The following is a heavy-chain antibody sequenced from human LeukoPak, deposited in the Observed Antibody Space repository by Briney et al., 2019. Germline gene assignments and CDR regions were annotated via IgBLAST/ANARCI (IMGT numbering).Heavy chain of an antibody. D-gene: IGHD3-22*01. CDR3: ARDTRHYYDTSGYIRIEGPQDFDY. J-gene: IGHJ4*02. Sequence: PGGTLRLSCAASGFTFSTYSMNWLRQAPGQGLEWVSSISSTRIYIYYADSVRGRFTISRDNAKNSLYLQMSSLRAEDTTVYYCARDTRHYYDTSGYIRIEGPQDFDYWGQGTLVTVSS. CDR2: ISSTRIYI. CDR1: GFTFSTYS. V-gene: IGHV3-21*01.